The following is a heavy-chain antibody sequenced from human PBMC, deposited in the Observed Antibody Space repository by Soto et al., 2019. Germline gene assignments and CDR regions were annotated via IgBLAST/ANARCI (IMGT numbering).Heavy chain of an antibody. Sequence: SETLSLTCTVSGASITSYYWSWIRQPPGKGLEWLGYIYYSGSTNYNPSLKSRVTISVDTSKNQFSLKLSSVTAADTAVYYCARGNYYDSSGYYDYWGQGTLVTVSS. J-gene: IGHJ4*02. CDR3: ARGNYYDSSGYYDY. CDR2: IYYSGST. V-gene: IGHV4-59*01. D-gene: IGHD3-22*01. CDR1: GASITSYY.